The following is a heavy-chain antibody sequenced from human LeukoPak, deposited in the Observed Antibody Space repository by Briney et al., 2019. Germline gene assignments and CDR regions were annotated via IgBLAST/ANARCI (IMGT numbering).Heavy chain of an antibody. V-gene: IGHV3-15*07. CDR3: TTDPSAGWTDTPDY. Sequence: PGGSLRLSCAASGFIFSNYGMNWVRQAPGKGLEWVGRIKGKTDGGTTDYAAPVKGRFTISRDDSKNTLYLQMNSLKTEDTAVYYCTTDPSAGWTDTPDYWGQGTLVTVSS. D-gene: IGHD1-1*01. J-gene: IGHJ4*02. CDR1: GFIFSNYG. CDR2: IKGKTDGGTT.